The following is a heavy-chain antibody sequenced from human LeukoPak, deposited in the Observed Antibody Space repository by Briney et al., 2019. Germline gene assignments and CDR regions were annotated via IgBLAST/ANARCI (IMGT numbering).Heavy chain of an antibody. Sequence: GASVKVSCKASGYTFTGYYMHWVRQAPGQGLEWMGRINPNSGGTNYAQKFQGRVTMTRDTSISTAYMELSRLRSDDTAVYYCARDDGSYYYDSSGYSDAFDIWGQGTMVTVSS. D-gene: IGHD3-22*01. J-gene: IGHJ3*02. V-gene: IGHV1-2*06. CDR2: INPNSGGT. CDR3: ARDDGSYYYDSSGYSDAFDI. CDR1: GYTFTGYY.